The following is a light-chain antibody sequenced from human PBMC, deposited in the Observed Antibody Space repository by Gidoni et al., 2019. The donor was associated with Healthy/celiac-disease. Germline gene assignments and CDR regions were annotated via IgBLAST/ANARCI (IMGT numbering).Light chain of an antibody. Sequence: DIQMTQSPSSLSASSSRVTITCRASQSISSYLNWYQQKPGKAPKLLIYAASSLQSGVPSRFSGSGSGTDFTLTISSLQPEDFATYYCHQSYSTPITFGQXTRLEIK. CDR3: HQSYSTPIT. CDR2: AAS. V-gene: IGKV1-39*01. J-gene: IGKJ5*01. CDR1: QSISSY.